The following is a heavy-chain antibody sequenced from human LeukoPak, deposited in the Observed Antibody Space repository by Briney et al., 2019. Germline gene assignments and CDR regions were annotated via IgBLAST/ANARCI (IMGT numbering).Heavy chain of an antibody. D-gene: IGHD1-1*01. Sequence: PGRSLRLSCAASGFTFSSYGMHWVRQAPGKGLEWVAVISYDGSNKYYADSVKGRFTISRDNSKNTLYLQMNSLRAEDTAVYYCARGQRIPSPPFDYWGQGTLVTVSS. CDR3: ARGQRIPSPPFDY. CDR2: ISYDGSNK. V-gene: IGHV3-30*03. J-gene: IGHJ4*02. CDR1: GFTFSSYG.